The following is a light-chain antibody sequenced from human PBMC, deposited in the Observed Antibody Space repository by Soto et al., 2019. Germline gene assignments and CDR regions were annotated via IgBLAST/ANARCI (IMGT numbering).Light chain of an antibody. CDR1: QAVISGY. J-gene: IGKJ2*01. CDR2: GVS. V-gene: IGKV3-20*01. CDR3: QQYGVPPFN. Sequence: EIVLTQSPGALSLSPGEGATLSCRASQAVISGYLAWYQQKPGQAPRLLMYGVSSRPTGISDRFSGSGSGTEFTLTITLLEPDYLDLYYCQQYGVPPFNFGQGTKLQI.